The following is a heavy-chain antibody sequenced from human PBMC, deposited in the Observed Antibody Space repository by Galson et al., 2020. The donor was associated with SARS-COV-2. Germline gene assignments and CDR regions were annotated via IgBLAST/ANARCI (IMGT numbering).Heavy chain of an antibody. CDR1: GFTLSTFW. J-gene: IGHJ6*02. V-gene: IGHV3-74*01. D-gene: IGHD3-16*01. CDR3: AREGEDTWYDYVLDV. Sequence: GESLQISCAASGFTLSTFWMHSVRQAPGKGLVWVARINSAGGRPVYADSVRGRFKISRDNDKNTLYLQMNSVRAEDTAVYYCAREGEDTWYDYVLDVWGQGTTVTVSS. CDR2: INSAGGRP.